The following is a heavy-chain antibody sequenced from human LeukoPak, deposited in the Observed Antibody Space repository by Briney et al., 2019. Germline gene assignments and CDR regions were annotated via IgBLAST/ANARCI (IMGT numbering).Heavy chain of an antibody. CDR2: INHSGST. Sequence: SETLSLTCAVYGGSFSGYYWSWIRQPPGKGLEWIGEINHSGSTNYNPSLKSRVTISVDTSKNQFSLKLSSVTAADTAVYYCARGRGWLQYVAFDIWGQGTMVTVSS. CDR3: ARGRGWLQYVAFDI. J-gene: IGHJ3*02. V-gene: IGHV4-34*01. D-gene: IGHD5-24*01. CDR1: GGSFSGYY.